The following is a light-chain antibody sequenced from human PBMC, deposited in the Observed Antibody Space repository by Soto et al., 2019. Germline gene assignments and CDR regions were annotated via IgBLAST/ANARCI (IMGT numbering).Light chain of an antibody. CDR3: SSYAGSNPV. CDR1: SSDVGGYNY. CDR2: EVS. V-gene: IGLV2-8*01. Sequence: QSALTQPPSASGSPGQSVTISCIGTSSDVGGYNYVSWYQQHPGKAPKLMIYEVSKRPSGVPDRFSGSKSGNTASLTVSGLQAEDEADYYCSSYAGSNPVFGGGTKLTVL. J-gene: IGLJ2*01.